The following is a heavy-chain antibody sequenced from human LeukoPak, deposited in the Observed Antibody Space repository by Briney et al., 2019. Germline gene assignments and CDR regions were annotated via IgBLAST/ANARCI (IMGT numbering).Heavy chain of an antibody. CDR2: MKGDGSEI. CDR3: ARPAYTAAYDL. CDR1: GFTFSTYW. J-gene: IGHJ3*01. V-gene: IGHV3-7*01. Sequence: AGGSLRLSCAASGFTFSTYWMTWVRQAPRKGLEWVANMKGDGSEIHYVDSVKGRFTISRDNAKNSLYLQMNYLRAEDTAVYYCARPAYTAAYDLWGQGTMVTVSS. D-gene: IGHD3-16*01.